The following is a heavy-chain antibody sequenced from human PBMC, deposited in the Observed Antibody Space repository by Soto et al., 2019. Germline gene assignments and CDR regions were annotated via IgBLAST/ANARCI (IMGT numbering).Heavy chain of an antibody. D-gene: IGHD3-10*01. CDR3: EIEYYYNSRTYFNYYTYAMDV. Sequence: GDSLKISCKGSGYSCTNYWITWVRQMPGKGLEWLGRVDPTDSYSNYSPSFQGHVTISADKSISTAYLQWSSLKASDTAMYYCEIEYYYNSRTYFNYYTYAMDVWGQGTTVTVSS. CDR1: GYSCTNYW. V-gene: IGHV5-10-1*01. CDR2: VDPTDSYS. J-gene: IGHJ6*02.